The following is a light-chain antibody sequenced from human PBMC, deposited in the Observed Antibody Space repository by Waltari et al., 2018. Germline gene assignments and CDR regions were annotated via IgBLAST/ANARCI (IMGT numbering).Light chain of an antibody. CDR2: GAS. Sequence: EVVMTQSPATLSVPPGERATLSCRASQSVSSFVAWYQQKPGQAPRLLIYGASTRATGIPARFSGSGSGTEFTLTISSLQSEDFAVYYCQQYNDWPPLTFGGGTKVEIK. V-gene: IGKV3-15*01. CDR3: QQYNDWPPLT. J-gene: IGKJ4*01. CDR1: QSVSSF.